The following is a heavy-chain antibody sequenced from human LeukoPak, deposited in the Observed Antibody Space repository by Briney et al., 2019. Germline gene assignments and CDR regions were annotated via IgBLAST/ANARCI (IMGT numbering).Heavy chain of an antibody. Sequence: PSETLSLTCTVSGGSISSSTYYWGWIRLPAGQGRGWLGSIYYSGNTYYNPSLKSRVTISVDTSKNQFSLKLSSVTAADTAVYYCARHPNRIAAAGTIDYWGQGTLVTVSS. J-gene: IGHJ4*02. CDR2: IYYSGNT. CDR1: GGSISSSTYY. V-gene: IGHV4-39*01. CDR3: ARHPNRIAAAGTIDY. D-gene: IGHD6-13*01.